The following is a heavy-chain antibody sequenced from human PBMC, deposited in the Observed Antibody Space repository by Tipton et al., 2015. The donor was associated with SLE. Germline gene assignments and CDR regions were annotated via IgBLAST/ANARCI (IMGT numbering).Heavy chain of an antibody. CDR1: GFAFRNYG. V-gene: IGHV3-33*08. Sequence: SLRLSCAASGFAFRNYGIHWVRRAPGKGLEWVAVIWPDGTKKTYADSLRGRFTVSRDNSKSTVDLQMNSLRAEDTAVYYCARDLVGPTGYGMDVWGQGTTVTVSS. J-gene: IGHJ6*02. CDR3: ARDLVGPTGYGMDV. D-gene: IGHD1-26*01. CDR2: IWPDGTKK.